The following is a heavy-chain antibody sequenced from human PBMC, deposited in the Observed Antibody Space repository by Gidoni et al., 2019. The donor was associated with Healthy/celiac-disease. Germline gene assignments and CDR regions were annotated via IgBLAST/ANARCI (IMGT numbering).Heavy chain of an antibody. CDR1: GFTFSSYS. J-gene: IGHJ5*02. D-gene: IGHD6-13*01. CDR3: ARTGPGIAAAGTFIGWFDP. V-gene: IGHV3-21*01. CDR2: ISSSSSYI. Sequence: EVQLVESGGGLVKPGGSLRLSCAASGFTFSSYSMNWVRQAPGKGLEWVSSISSSSSYIYYADSVKGRFTISRDNAKNSLYLQMNSLRAEDTAVYYCARTGPGIAAAGTFIGWFDPWGQGTLVTVSS.